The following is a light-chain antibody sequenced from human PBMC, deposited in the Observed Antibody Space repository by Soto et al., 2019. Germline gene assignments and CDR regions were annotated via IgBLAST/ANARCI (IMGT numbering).Light chain of an antibody. Sequence: AIQMTQSPSSLSASVGDRVTITCRASQDIRNDLGWYQQKPGKTPKLLIFAASSLQSGVPSMFSVSGSGTDFTLTISSLQPEDFSTYYCLQDFNYPWTFGQGTTVEIE. J-gene: IGKJ1*01. CDR2: AAS. CDR1: QDIRND. CDR3: LQDFNYPWT. V-gene: IGKV1-6*01.